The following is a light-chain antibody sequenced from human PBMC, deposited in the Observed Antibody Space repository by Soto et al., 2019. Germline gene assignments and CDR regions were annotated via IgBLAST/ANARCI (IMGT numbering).Light chain of an antibody. V-gene: IGLV2-14*01. CDR2: EVT. CDR3: SSHTSGSTRV. CDR1: SSDVGGYDY. J-gene: IGLJ1*01. Sequence: QSVLTQPASVSGSPGQSIAISCTGTSSDVGGYDYVSWYQQHSDKAPKLMIYEVTKRPSWVSNRFSGSKSGNTASLTISGLQPEDEADYYCSSHTSGSTRVFGSGTKVTVL.